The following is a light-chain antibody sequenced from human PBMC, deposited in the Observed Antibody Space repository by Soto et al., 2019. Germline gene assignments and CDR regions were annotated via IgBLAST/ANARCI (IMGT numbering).Light chain of an antibody. CDR2: DIS. CDR1: QSVARF. Sequence: DIVLTQSPATLSLSPGERATLSCRASQSVARFLAWYQQKPGQAPRLLIYDISNRAAGIPARCSGSGSGTDFTLTISSPEPQDFAVYYCQQRNFWLTFGGGTKGDIK. V-gene: IGKV3-11*01. J-gene: IGKJ4*01. CDR3: QQRNFWLT.